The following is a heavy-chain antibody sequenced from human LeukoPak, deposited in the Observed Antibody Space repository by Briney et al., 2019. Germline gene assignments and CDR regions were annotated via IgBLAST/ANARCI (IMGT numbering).Heavy chain of an antibody. CDR1: GGSISSYY. Sequence: SETLSPTCTVSGGSISSYYWSWIRQPPGKGLEWIGYIYYSGSTNYNPSLKSRVTISVDTSKNQFSLKLSSVTAADTAVYYCARTRITMIADAFDIWGQGTMVTVSS. CDR3: ARTRITMIADAFDI. J-gene: IGHJ3*02. D-gene: IGHD3-22*01. CDR2: IYYSGST. V-gene: IGHV4-59*01.